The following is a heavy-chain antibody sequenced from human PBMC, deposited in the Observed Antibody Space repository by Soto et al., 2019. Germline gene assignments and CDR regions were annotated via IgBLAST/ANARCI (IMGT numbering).Heavy chain of an antibody. Sequence: GALRLSCAASGFTFSSYAMSWVRQAPGKGLEWVSAISGSGGSTYYADSVKGRFTISRDNSKNTLYLQMNSLRAEDTAVYYCAKLIAAAGIFDYWGQGTLVTVSS. J-gene: IGHJ4*02. V-gene: IGHV3-23*01. CDR1: GFTFSSYA. D-gene: IGHD6-13*01. CDR3: AKLIAAAGIFDY. CDR2: ISGSGGST.